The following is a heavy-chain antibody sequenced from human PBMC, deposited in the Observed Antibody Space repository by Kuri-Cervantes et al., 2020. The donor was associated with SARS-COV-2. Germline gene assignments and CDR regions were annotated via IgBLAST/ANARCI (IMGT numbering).Heavy chain of an antibody. CDR2: VYYSGDT. J-gene: IGHJ3*02. D-gene: IGHD1-1*01. CDR1: GDSISSSGYY. Sequence: SETLSLTCVVSGDSISSSGYYWNWIRQHPGKGLEWIGYVYYSGDTYYNPSLKSRVSISAQTSQSQFSLRLTSVTAADTAVYYCASRDADNISSDAFDIWGQGTMVTVSS. CDR3: ASRDADNISSDAFDI. V-gene: IGHV4-31*02.